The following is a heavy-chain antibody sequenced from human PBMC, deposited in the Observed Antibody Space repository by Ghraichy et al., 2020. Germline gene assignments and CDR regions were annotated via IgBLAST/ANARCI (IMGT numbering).Heavy chain of an antibody. V-gene: IGHV3-74*01. D-gene: IGHD6-13*01. CDR3: VGFAAAGDY. CDR1: GFTFSSYW. CDR2: INSDGSST. J-gene: IGHJ4*02. Sequence: LSLTCAASGFTFSSYWMHWVRQAPGQGLVWVSRINSDGSSTSYADSVKGRFTISRDNVRNTLYMQMNSLRAEDTAVYYCVGFAAAGDYWGQGTPVTVSS.